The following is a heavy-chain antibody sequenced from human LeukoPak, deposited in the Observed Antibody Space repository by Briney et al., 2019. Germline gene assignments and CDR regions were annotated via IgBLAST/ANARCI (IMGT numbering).Heavy chain of an antibody. Sequence: KPSETLSLTXTVSGGSISSSSYYWGWIRQPPGKGLEWIGSIYYSGSTYYNPSLKSRVTISVDTSKNQFSLKLSSVTAADTAVYYCARSYSSSWYEYFQHWGQGTLVTVSS. D-gene: IGHD6-13*01. CDR3: ARSYSSSWYEYFQH. CDR2: IYYSGST. CDR1: GGSISSSSYY. J-gene: IGHJ1*01. V-gene: IGHV4-39*01.